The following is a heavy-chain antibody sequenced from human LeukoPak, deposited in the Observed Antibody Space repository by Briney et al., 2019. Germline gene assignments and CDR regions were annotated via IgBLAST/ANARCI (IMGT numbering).Heavy chain of an antibody. CDR3: ARQMVRGVSWGWFDP. V-gene: IGHV5-51*01. CDR2: IYPGDPNT. Sequence: GESLKISCKGSGYSFTSYWIGWVRQMPGKGLEWMGIIYPGDPNTRYSPSFQGQVTISADKSISTAYLQWSSLKASDSAMYYCARQMVRGVSWGWFDPWGQGTLVTVSS. D-gene: IGHD3-10*01. CDR1: GYSFTSYW. J-gene: IGHJ5*02.